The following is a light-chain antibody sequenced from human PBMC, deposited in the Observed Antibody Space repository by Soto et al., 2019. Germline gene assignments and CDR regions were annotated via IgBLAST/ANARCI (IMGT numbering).Light chain of an antibody. Sequence: EIVLTQSPGTLSLSPGERATLSCRASQSVSSSYLAWYQQRPGQAPRLLIYGASSWATGFPDRVSSSGSGTDFTLTITRLEPEAFAVYYCQQYGSLPATFGPGTTVDI. V-gene: IGKV3-20*01. CDR3: QQYGSLPAT. CDR2: GAS. J-gene: IGKJ3*01. CDR1: QSVSSSY.